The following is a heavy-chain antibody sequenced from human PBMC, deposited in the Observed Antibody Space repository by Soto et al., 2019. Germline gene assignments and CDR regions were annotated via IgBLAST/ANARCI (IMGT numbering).Heavy chain of an antibody. CDR3: ARHSGSYSRDY. J-gene: IGHJ4*02. CDR1: GDTISSSNL. CDR2: IYHSGST. Sequence: SETLSLTCAVSGDTISSSNLWSWVRQPPGKGLEWIGEIYHSGSTNYNPSLKSRVTISVDKSKNQFSLNLNSVTAADTAVYYCARHSGSYSRDYWGQGTLVTVSS. V-gene: IGHV4-4*02. D-gene: IGHD1-26*01.